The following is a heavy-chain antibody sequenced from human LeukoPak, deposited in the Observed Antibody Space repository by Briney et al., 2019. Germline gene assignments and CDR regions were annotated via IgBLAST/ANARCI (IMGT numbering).Heavy chain of an antibody. Sequence: GGSLRLSCTASGFTFGDHSVSWFRQAPGKGLEWVGFIRSKAYGGTAAYAASVRGRFTISRDDSKSVAYLQMDSLKTEDTAVYYCTREIRYFDWFQADYWGQGTLVTVSS. J-gene: IGHJ4*02. D-gene: IGHD3-9*01. CDR2: IRSKAYGGTA. CDR3: TREIRYFDWFQADY. CDR1: GFTFGDHS. V-gene: IGHV3-49*03.